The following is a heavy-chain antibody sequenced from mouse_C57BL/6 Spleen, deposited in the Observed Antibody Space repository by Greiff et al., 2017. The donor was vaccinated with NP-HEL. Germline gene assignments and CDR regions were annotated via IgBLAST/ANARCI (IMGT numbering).Heavy chain of an antibody. J-gene: IGHJ4*01. Sequence: QVQLQQPGAELVKPGASVKLSCKASGYTFTSYWMHWVKQRPGQGLEWIGMIHPNSGSTNYNEKFKSKATLTVDKSSSTAYMQISSLTSGDAAVDYGARGVDGWGQGTSVTVSS. CDR2: IHPNSGST. CDR3: ARGVDG. CDR1: GYTFTSYW. V-gene: IGHV1-64*01. D-gene: IGHD1-1*02.